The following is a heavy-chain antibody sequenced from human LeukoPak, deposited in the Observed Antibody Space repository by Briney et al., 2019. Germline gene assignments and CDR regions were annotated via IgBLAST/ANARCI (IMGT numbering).Heavy chain of an antibody. CDR3: ARGVFWQQEHYGMDV. Sequence: AGGSLRLSCAASGFIFSSYSMNWVRQAPGKGLEWDSSISRSSSYIYYADSVKGRFTISRDDAKDALSLQMNSLRVEDTAVYYCARGVFWQQEHYGMDVWGQGTTVTVSS. J-gene: IGHJ6*02. CDR2: ISRSSSYI. D-gene: IGHD3-3*01. V-gene: IGHV3-21*01. CDR1: GFIFSSYS.